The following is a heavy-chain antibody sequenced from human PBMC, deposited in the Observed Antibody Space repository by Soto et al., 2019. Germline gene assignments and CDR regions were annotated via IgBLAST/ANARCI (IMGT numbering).Heavy chain of an antibody. V-gene: IGHV1-3*01. CDR2: INAGNGNT. CDR3: ARSIVVVTALDY. J-gene: IGHJ4*02. Sequence: ASVKVSCKASGYTFTSYAMHWVRQAPGQRLEWMGWINAGNGNTKYSQKFQGRVTITSDTSASTAYMELSSLRSEDTAVYYCARSIVVVTALDYWGQATPVTVSS. D-gene: IGHD2-21*02. CDR1: GYTFTSYA.